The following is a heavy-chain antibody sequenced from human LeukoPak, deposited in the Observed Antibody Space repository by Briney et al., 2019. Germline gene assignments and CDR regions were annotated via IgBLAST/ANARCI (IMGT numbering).Heavy chain of an antibody. CDR3: ARVSGSGYLIEYYFHY. CDR2: IYYSGST. D-gene: IGHD3-22*01. CDR1: GGSISSGDYY. V-gene: IGHV4-30-4*08. Sequence: SETLSLTCTVSGGSISSGDYYWSWIRQPPGKGLEWIGYIYYSGSTYYNPSLKSRVTISVDTSKNQFSLKLSSVTAADTAVYYCARVSGSGYLIEYYFHYWGQGTLVTVSS. J-gene: IGHJ4*02.